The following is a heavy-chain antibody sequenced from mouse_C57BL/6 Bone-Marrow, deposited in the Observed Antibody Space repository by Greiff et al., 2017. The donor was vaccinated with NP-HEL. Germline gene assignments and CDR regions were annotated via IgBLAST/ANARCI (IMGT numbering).Heavy chain of an antibody. J-gene: IGHJ1*03. CDR3: TREYYGSSYDWYFDV. CDR2: ISSGGDYI. D-gene: IGHD1-1*01. Sequence: EVMLVESGEGLVKPGGSLKLSCAASGFTFSSYAMSWVRQTPEKRLEWVAYISSGGDYIYYADTVKGRFTISRDNARNTLYLQMSSLKSEDTAMYYCTREYYGSSYDWYFDVWGTGTTVTVSS. CDR1: GFTFSSYA. V-gene: IGHV5-9-1*02.